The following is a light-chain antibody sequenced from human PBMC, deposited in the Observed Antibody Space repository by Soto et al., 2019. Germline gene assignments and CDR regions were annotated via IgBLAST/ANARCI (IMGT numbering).Light chain of an antibody. J-gene: IGLJ2*01. Sequence: QSALTQPASVSGSPGQSITISCTGTSSDVGGYNYVSWYQQHPGKAPKLMIYEASNRPSGGSNRFSGSTSGNTASLTISGLQAEDEADYYCSSYTSSSTRVFGGGTKLTVL. CDR2: EAS. V-gene: IGLV2-14*01. CDR3: SSYTSSSTRV. CDR1: SSDVGGYNY.